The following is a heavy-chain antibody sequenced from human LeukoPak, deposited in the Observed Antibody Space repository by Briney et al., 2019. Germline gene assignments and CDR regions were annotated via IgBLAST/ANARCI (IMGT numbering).Heavy chain of an antibody. J-gene: IGHJ3*02. V-gene: IGHV5-51*01. CDR3: ARQFEQQLAYDAFDI. Sequence: GESLKISCKGSGYSFTSYWIGWVRQMPGKGLEWMGIIYPGDSDTRYSPSFQGQVTISADKSISTAYLQWSSLKASDTAMYYCARQFEQQLAYDAFDIWGQGTMVTVSS. D-gene: IGHD6-13*01. CDR2: IYPGDSDT. CDR1: GYSFTSYW.